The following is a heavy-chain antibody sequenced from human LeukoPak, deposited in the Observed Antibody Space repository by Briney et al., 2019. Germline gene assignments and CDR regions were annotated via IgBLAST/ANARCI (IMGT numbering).Heavy chain of an antibody. V-gene: IGHV4-34*01. CDR3: ARGTNVDTAMPYYYYYMDV. CDR2: INHSGST. D-gene: IGHD5-18*01. Sequence: PSETLSLTCAVYGGSFSGYYWSWIRQPPGKGLEWIGEINHSGSTNYNPSLKSRVTISVDTSKNQFSLKLSSVTAADTAVYYCARGTNVDTAMPYYYYYMDVWGKGTTVTVSS. CDR1: GGSFSGYY. J-gene: IGHJ6*03.